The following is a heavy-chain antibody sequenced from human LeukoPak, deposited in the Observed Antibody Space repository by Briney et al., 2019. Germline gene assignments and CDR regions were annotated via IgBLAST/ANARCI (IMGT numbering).Heavy chain of an antibody. CDR2: IYYTGST. CDR1: GGSISSYF. V-gene: IGHV4-59*01. Sequence: PSETLPFTCTVSGGSISSYFWSWIRQPPGKGLEWVGYIYYTGSTNYNPSLKSRVTISVDTSKNQFSLKLSSVTAADTAVYFCARSYDSRGYYYSGMDVWGQGCTVTVSS. J-gene: IGHJ6*01. CDR3: ARSYDSRGYYYSGMDV. D-gene: IGHD3-22*01.